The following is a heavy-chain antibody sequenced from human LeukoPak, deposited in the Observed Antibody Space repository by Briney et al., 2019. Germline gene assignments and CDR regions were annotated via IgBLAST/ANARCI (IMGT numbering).Heavy chain of an antibody. D-gene: IGHD5-18*01. CDR3: ASGSGYPDYYYYGMDV. CDR1: GYTFTSYG. CDR2: ISAYNGNT. V-gene: IGHV1-18*01. J-gene: IGHJ6*02. Sequence: GASVKVSCKASGYTFTSYGISWVRQAPGQGLEWMGWISAYNGNTNYAQKLQGRVTMTTDTSTSTAYMELRSLGSDDTAVYYCASGSGYPDYYYYGMDVWGQGTTVTVSS.